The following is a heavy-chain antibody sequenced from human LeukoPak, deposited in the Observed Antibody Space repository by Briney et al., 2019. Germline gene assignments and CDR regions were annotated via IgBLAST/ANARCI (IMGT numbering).Heavy chain of an antibody. V-gene: IGHV3-53*01. CDR3: ARVPYGDYHYYYMDV. J-gene: IGHJ6*03. CDR2: IYRGSST. CDR1: GFTVSGSY. D-gene: IGHD4/OR15-4a*01. Sequence: GGSLRLSCTASGFTVSGSYMNWVRQAPGEGLEWVSIIYRGSSTYHADSVKGRFSISRDNSKNTVYLQMNSLRADDTAVYFCARVPYGDYHYYYMDVWGKGTTVTVSS.